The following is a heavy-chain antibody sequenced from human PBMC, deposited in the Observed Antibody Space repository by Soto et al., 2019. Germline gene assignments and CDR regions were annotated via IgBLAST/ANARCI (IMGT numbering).Heavy chain of an antibody. J-gene: IGHJ4*02. CDR2: ISYDGSNK. V-gene: IGHV3-30-3*01. CDR3: ARGSVKRLVGATGGGWNY. Sequence: QVQLVESGGGVVQPGRSLRLSCAASGFTFSSYAMHWVRQAPGKGLEWVAVISYDGSNKFYADSVKGRFTISRDNSKNTMELQLNSLRTEDTASYYCARGSVKRLVGATGGGWNYWGQGTLVTVSS. D-gene: IGHD1-26*01. CDR1: GFTFSSYA.